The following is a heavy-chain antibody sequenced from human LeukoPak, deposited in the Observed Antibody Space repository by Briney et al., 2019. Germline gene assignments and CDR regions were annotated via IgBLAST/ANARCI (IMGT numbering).Heavy chain of an antibody. CDR1: GFTFSSYE. CDR2: ISSSGSTI. CDR3: ARGDSSSWYRNYYYYYGMDV. Sequence: GGSLRLSCAASGFTFSSYEMNWVRQAPGKGLEWVSYISSSGSTIYYADSVKGRFTISGDNAKNSLYLQMNSLRAEDTAVYYCARGDSSSWYRNYYYYYGMDVWGQGTTVTVSS. J-gene: IGHJ6*02. D-gene: IGHD6-13*01. V-gene: IGHV3-48*03.